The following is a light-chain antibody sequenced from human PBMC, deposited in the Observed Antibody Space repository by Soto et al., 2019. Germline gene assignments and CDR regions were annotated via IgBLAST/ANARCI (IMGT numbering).Light chain of an antibody. V-gene: IGLV2-8*01. J-gene: IGLJ3*02. CDR1: SSDVGGYNY. CDR3: SSYAASNNFYFV. Sequence: QSALTQPPSASGSPGQSVTISCTGTSSDVGGYNYVSWYQQYPGRAPKLMIYEVTKWPSGVPDRFSGSKSGNTASLTVAGLQAEDEADYYCSSYAASNNFYFVFGGGTTLTVL. CDR2: EVT.